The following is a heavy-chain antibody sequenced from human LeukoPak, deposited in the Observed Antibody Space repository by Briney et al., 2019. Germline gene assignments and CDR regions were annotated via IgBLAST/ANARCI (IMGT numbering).Heavy chain of an antibody. CDR1: GGSFSGYY. D-gene: IGHD6-19*01. CDR3: ARVTGNLKYSSGCSFDY. J-gene: IGHJ4*02. Sequence: SETLSLTCAVYGGSFSGYYWSWIRQPPGKGLEWIGEINHSGSTNYNPSLKSRVTISVDTSKNQFSLKLSSVTAADTAVYYCARVTGNLKYSSGCSFDYWGQGTLVTVSS. CDR2: INHSGST. V-gene: IGHV4-34*01.